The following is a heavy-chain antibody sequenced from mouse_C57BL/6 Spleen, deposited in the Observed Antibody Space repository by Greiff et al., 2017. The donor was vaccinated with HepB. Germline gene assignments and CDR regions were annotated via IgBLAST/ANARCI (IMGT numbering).Heavy chain of an antibody. D-gene: IGHD1-1*01. CDR2: IDPSDSYT. J-gene: IGHJ1*03. Sequence: QVQLKQPGAELVRPGTSVKLSCKASGYTFTSYWMHWVKQRPGQGLEWIGVIDPSDSYTNYNQKFKGKATLTVDTSSSTAYMQLSSLTSEDSAVYYCASPSYYYGSSYWYFDVWGTGTTVTVSS. CDR3: ASPSYYYGSSYWYFDV. CDR1: GYTFTSYW. V-gene: IGHV1-59*01.